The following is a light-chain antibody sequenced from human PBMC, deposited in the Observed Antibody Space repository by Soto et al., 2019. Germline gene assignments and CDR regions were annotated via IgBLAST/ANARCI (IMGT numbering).Light chain of an antibody. V-gene: IGKV1-39*01. Sequence: LSLSPGERSTLSCRASQTVSSSYLAWYQQKPGKAPNLLIYATSSLQSGVPSRFSGSGSGTEFTLTISSLQREDFAIYYCQQSYSSTWTFGQGTKVDI. CDR2: ATS. CDR1: QTVSSSY. J-gene: IGKJ1*01. CDR3: QQSYSSTWT.